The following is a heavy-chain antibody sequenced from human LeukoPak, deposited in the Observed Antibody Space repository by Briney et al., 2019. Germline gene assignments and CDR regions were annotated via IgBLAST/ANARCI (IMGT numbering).Heavy chain of an antibody. CDR3: ARKTGDC. V-gene: IGHV3-7*01. CDR1: GFTFSSYG. J-gene: IGHJ4*02. Sequence: GGSLRLSCSAPGFTFSSYGMNWVRQAPGTGLEWVANIKQDGSEKYYVDSVKGRFTISRDNAKNSLYLQMNSLRVEDTAVYYCARKTGDCWGQGTLVIVSS. CDR2: IKQDGSEK. D-gene: IGHD1-14*01.